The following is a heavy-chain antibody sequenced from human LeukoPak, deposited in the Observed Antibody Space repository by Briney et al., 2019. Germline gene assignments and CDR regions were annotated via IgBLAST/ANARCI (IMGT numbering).Heavy chain of an antibody. D-gene: IGHD2-2*01. CDR1: GYTFTSYG. CDR3: ARLIVVVPAALDAFDI. CDR2: ISAYNGNT. V-gene: IGHV1-18*04. J-gene: IGHJ3*02. Sequence: GASVKVSCKASGYTFTSYGISWVRQAPGQVLEWMGWISAYNGNTNYAQKLQGRVTMTTDTSTSTAYMELRSLRSDDTAVYYCARLIVVVPAALDAFDIWGQGTMVTVSS.